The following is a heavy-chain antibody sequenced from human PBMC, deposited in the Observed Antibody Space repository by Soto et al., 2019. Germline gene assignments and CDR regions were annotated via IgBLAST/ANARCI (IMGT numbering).Heavy chain of an antibody. Sequence: QVQLVQSGAEVKKPGASVKVSCKASGYTFTTYLINWVRQAPGQGLEWMGRISDYNGNADYSQKLQDRVTMTTDTPTTTAYLQPRSLTSGATVVYYFTRAPGSYSYCLDAWGQGTQATGSS. J-gene: IGHJ5*02. CDR1: GYTFTTYL. V-gene: IGHV1-18*01. CDR3: TRAPGSYSYCLDA. D-gene: IGHD3-10*01. CDR2: ISDYNGNA.